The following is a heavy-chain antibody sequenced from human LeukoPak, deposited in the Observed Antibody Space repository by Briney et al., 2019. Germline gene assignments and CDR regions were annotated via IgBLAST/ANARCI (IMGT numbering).Heavy chain of an antibody. CDR1: GFTFTRYT. J-gene: IGHJ4*02. CDR2: IGSSSTFI. V-gene: IGHV3-21*01. Sequence: PGGSLRLSCAASGFTFTRYTMNWVRQAPGKGLEWVSSIGSSSTFIYYADSVKGRFTISRDNAKNSLFLQMNSLRADDTAVYYCAKAHPGFDYWGQGTLVTVS. CDR3: AKAHPGFDY.